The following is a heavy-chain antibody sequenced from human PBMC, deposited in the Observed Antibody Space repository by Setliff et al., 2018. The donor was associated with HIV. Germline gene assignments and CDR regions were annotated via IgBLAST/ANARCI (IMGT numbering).Heavy chain of an antibody. V-gene: IGHV1-3*01. CDR1: GYTFTTYA. CDR3: ARVYLGWFDP. CDR2: INAGSGNT. Sequence: ASVKVSCKASGYTFTTYAIHWVRQAPGQSLEWMGWINAGSGNTKYSQNFQGRVTITRDTSASTAYMELSSLRSEDTAVYYCARVYLGWFDPWGQGTLVTVSS. J-gene: IGHJ5*02.